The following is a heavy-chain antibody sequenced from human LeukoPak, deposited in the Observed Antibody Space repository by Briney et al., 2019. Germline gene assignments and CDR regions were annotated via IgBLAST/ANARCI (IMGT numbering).Heavy chain of an antibody. CDR1: DDSISDYY. CDR3: TRGAGWLIDY. CDR2: FHNSETS. D-gene: IGHD3-16*01. J-gene: IGHJ4*02. Sequence: SETLSLTCTVSDDSISDYYRGWIRQPPGKGLEWIGYFHNSETSTYNPSLKSRVTISADTSKNQFSLKLNSLTTADTAVYYCTRGAGWLIDYWGQGILVTVSS. V-gene: IGHV4-59*01.